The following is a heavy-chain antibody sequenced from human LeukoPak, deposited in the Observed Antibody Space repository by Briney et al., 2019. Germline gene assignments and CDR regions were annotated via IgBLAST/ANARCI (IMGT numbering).Heavy chain of an antibody. V-gene: IGHV4-34*01. J-gene: IGHJ4*02. Sequence: SETLSLTCTVSGGFISSYYWSWIRQPPGKGLEWIGEINHSGSTNYNPSLKSRVTISVDTPKNQFSLKLSSVTAADTAVYYCARHQGTVLDWNYYFDYGGQGTLVTVSS. CDR2: INHSGST. CDR3: ARHQGTVLDWNYYFDY. CDR1: GGFISSYY. D-gene: IGHD1-7*01.